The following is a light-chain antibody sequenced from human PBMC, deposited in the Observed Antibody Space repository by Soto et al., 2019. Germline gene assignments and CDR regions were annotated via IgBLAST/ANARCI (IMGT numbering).Light chain of an antibody. CDR1: ISDFVVYNY. Sequence: QSLLNQPAYVSGSPGQSITISCTGTISDFVVYNYVSWYQQHPGKAPKLMIYGVSNRPSGVSNRFSGSKSGNTASLTISGLQAEDEADYYCSSHTISSALQVFGTGTKVTVL. J-gene: IGLJ1*01. V-gene: IGLV2-14*01. CDR3: SSHTISSALQV. CDR2: GVS.